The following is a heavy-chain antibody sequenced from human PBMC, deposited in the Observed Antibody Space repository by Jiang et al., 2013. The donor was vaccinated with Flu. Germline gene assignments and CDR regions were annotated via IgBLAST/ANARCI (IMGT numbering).Heavy chain of an antibody. Sequence: DGGTTDYAAPVKGRFTISRDDSKNTLYLQMNSLKTEDTAVYYCTTVSLDGLGYCSSTSCYAGRNFDYWGQGTLVTVSS. CDR2: DGGTT. J-gene: IGHJ4*02. CDR3: TTVSLDGLGYCSSTSCYAGRNFDY. V-gene: IGHV3-15*01. D-gene: IGHD2-2*01.